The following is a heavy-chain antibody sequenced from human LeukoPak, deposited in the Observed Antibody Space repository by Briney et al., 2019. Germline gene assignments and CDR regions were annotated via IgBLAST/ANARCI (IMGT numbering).Heavy chain of an antibody. D-gene: IGHD1-26*01. CDR3: ARDPVGGSTIFDS. CDR2: TYFRSKWYY. Sequence: SQTLSLTCAISGDSVSSDSAAWNWIRQSPSGGLEWLARTYFRSKWYYDYALAAKGRITINPDTSKNQFSLQLNSVTPEDTAVYFCARDPVGGSTIFDSWGQGTLVTVSS. V-gene: IGHV6-1*01. J-gene: IGHJ4*02. CDR1: GDSVSSDSAA.